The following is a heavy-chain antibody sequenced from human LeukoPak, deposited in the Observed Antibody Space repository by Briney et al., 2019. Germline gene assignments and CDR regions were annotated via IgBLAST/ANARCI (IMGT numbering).Heavy chain of an antibody. CDR1: GFTFSSYS. J-gene: IGHJ4*02. V-gene: IGHV3-48*01. CDR2: ITFSSSII. D-gene: IGHD4-17*01. CDR3: ARDRLHYGEYEKTFDY. Sequence: GGSLRLSCAVSGFTFSSYSMNWVRQAPGKGLEWVSYITFSSSIIYYADSVKGRFTISRDNAKNSLYLRMNSLRAEDTAVYYCARDRLHYGEYEKTFDYWGQGTLVSVSS.